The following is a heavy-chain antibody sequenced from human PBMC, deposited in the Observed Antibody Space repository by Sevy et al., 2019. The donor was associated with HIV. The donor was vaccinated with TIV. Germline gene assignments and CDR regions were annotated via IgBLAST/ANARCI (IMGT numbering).Heavy chain of an antibody. V-gene: IGHV2-5*01. CDR3: ALLNYDYVWGSYPPPLFDP. J-gene: IGHJ5*02. CDR2: IYWNDDK. D-gene: IGHD3-16*02. Sequence: SGPTLVKPTQTLTLTCTFSGFSLSTSGVGVGWIRQPPGKALEWLALIYWNDDKRYSPSLKSRLTITKDTSKNQVVLTMTNMDPVETATYYCALLNYDYVWGSYPPPLFDPWGQGTLVTVSS. CDR1: GFSLSTSGVG.